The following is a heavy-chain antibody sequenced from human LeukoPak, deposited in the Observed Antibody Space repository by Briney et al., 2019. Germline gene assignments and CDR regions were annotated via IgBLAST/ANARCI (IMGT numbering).Heavy chain of an antibody. CDR2: IYYSGST. D-gene: IGHD6-13*01. V-gene: IGHV4-39*07. CDR1: GGSISSSSYY. Sequence: SETLSLTCTVSGGSISSSSYYWGWIRQPPGEGLEWIGSIYYSGSTYYNPSLKSRVTISVDTSKNQFSLKLSSVTAADTAVYYCARVRAAAGLNWFDPWGQGTLVTVSS. CDR3: ARVRAAAGLNWFDP. J-gene: IGHJ5*02.